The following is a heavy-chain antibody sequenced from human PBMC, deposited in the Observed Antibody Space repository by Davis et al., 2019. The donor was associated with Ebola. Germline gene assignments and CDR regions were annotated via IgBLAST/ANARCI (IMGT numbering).Heavy chain of an antibody. CDR2: ISRDSGNI. CDR1: GFTFDDYA. CDR3: ARAASTFDYYYAMDV. V-gene: IGHV3-9*01. D-gene: IGHD3-3*01. J-gene: IGHJ6*02. Sequence: PGGSLRLSCAASGFTFDDYAMHWVRQAPGKGLEWASSISRDSGNIGYADSVKGRFTVSRDNAKNSLYLQMNSLGPEDTALYYCARAASTFDYYYAMDVWGQGTMVTVSS.